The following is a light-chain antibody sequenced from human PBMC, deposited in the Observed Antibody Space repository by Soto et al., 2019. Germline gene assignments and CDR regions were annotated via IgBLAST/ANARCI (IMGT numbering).Light chain of an antibody. CDR3: RQYCTSPQT. Sequence: EIVLTQSPGTLSLSPGERATLSCRASQSVSGNCLAWYQHKPVQAPRILIYSASNRATDIPDRFSGSGSATDFTLAISSLEPEDFAVYYCRQYCTSPQTFGTGTKVDI. V-gene: IGKV3-20*01. J-gene: IGKJ3*01. CDR2: SAS. CDR1: QSVSGNC.